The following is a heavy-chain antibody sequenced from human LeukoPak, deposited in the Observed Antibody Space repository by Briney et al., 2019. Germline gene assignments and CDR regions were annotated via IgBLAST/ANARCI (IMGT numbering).Heavy chain of an antibody. D-gene: IGHD6-13*01. V-gene: IGHV4-39*01. CDR1: GGSISSSSYY. CDR3: ARAYSSSWYFNWFDP. Sequence: SETLSLTCTVSGGSISSSSYYWGWIRQPPGKGLEYIGTIYYSGSTYYNPSLKSRVTISVDTSKNQFSLKLSSVTAAETAVYYCARAYSSSWYFNWFDPWGQGTLVTVSS. J-gene: IGHJ5*02. CDR2: IYYSGST.